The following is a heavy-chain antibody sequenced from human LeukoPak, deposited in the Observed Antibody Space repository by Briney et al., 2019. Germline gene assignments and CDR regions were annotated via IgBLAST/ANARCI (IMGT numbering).Heavy chain of an antibody. CDR3: ARSRWLQFGRALDY. CDR2: INHSGST. D-gene: IGHD5-24*01. V-gene: IGHV4-34*01. CDR1: GGSFSGYY. Sequence: SETLSLTCAVYGGSFSGYYWSWIRQPPGKGLEWIGEINHSGSTNYNPSLKSRVTISVDTSKDQFSLKLSSVTAADTAVYYCARSRWLQFGRALDYWGQGTLVTVSS. J-gene: IGHJ4*02.